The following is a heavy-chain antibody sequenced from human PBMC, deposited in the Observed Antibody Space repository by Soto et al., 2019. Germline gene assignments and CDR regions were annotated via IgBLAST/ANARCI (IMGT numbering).Heavy chain of an antibody. CDR3: AGWGYYYDSSGYYYY. J-gene: IGHJ4*02. Sequence: ASVKVFCKVSGYTLTELSMHWVRQAPGKGLEWMGGFDPEDGETIYAQKFQGRVTMTEDTSTDTAYMELSSLRSEDTAVYYCAGWGYYYDSSGYYYYWGQGTLVTVSS. CDR2: FDPEDGET. CDR1: GYTLTELS. D-gene: IGHD3-22*01. V-gene: IGHV1-24*01.